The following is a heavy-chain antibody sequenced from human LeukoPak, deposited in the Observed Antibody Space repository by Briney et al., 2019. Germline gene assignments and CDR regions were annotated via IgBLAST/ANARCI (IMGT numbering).Heavy chain of an antibody. Sequence: ASVKVSCKASGYTFTSYDINWVRQATGQGLERMGWMNPNSGNTGYAQKFQGRVTMTRNTSISTAYMELSSLRSEDTAVYYCARWGSSWYPDYYYGMDVWGQGTTVTVSS. D-gene: IGHD6-13*01. J-gene: IGHJ6*02. CDR2: MNPNSGNT. CDR3: ARWGSSWYPDYYYGMDV. CDR1: GYTFTSYD. V-gene: IGHV1-8*01.